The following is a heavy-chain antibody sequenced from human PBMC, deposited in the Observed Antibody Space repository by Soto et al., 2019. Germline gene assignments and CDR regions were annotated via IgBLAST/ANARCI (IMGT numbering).Heavy chain of an antibody. CDR1: GYTFTSYD. D-gene: IGHD2-2*01. V-gene: IGHV1-8*01. Sequence: ASVKVSCKASGYTFTSYDINWVRQATGQGLEWMGWMNPNSGNTGYAQKFQGRVTMTRNTSISTAYMELSSLRSEDTAVYYCARGPEVYCISTSCYAGISDYWGQGTLVTVSS. J-gene: IGHJ4*02. CDR2: MNPNSGNT. CDR3: ARGPEVYCISTSCYAGISDY.